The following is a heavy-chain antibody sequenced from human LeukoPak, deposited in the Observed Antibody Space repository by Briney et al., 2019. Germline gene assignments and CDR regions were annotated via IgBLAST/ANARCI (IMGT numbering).Heavy chain of an antibody. Sequence: PSETLSLTCAVYGGSFSGYYWSWIRQPPGKGLEWIGEINHRGSTNYNPSLKSRVTISVDTSKNQFSLKLNSVTAADTAVYYCARIYSSSWFLNWFDPWGQGTLVTVSS. CDR1: GGSFSGYY. J-gene: IGHJ5*02. D-gene: IGHD6-13*01. V-gene: IGHV4-34*01. CDR2: INHRGST. CDR3: ARIYSSSWFLNWFDP.